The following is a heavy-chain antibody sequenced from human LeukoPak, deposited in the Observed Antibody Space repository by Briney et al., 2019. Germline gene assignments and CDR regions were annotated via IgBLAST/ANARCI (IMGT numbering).Heavy chain of an antibody. CDR2: ISYDGSNK. J-gene: IGHJ3*02. Sequence: GRSLRLSCAASGFTFSSYAMHWVRQAPGKGLEWVAVISYDGSNKYYADSVKGRFTISRDNSMNTLYLQMNSLRAEDTAVYYCARDRGFLPGGLPYAFDIWGQGTMVTVSS. CDR1: GFTFSSYA. CDR3: ARDRGFLPGGLPYAFDI. D-gene: IGHD1-26*01. V-gene: IGHV3-30-3*01.